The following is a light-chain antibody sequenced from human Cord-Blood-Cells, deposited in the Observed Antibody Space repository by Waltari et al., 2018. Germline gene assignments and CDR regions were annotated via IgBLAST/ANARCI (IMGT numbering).Light chain of an antibody. V-gene: IGLV6-57*02. J-gene: IGLJ1*01. CDR2: EDN. CDR3: QSYDSSNLYV. Sequence: NFMLTQPHSVSESPGKTVTISCTGSRGSIASHYLQWYQQRPGSAPTTVNYEDNQRPSGVPDRFSGSIDSSSNSASLTISGLKTEDEADYYCQSYDSSNLYVFGTGTKVTVL. CDR1: RGSIASHY.